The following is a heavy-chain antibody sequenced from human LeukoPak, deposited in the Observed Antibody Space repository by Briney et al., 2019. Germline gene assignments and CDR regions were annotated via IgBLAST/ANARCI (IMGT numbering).Heavy chain of an antibody. CDR2: ISSSSSYI. CDR1: GFTFSSYS. V-gene: IGHV3-21*01. J-gene: IGHJ3*02. CDR3: ARAKRYDFWSGYPYAFDI. D-gene: IGHD3-3*01. Sequence: GGSLRLSCAASGFTFSSYSMNWVRQAPGKGLEWVSSISSSSSYIYYADPVKGRFTISRDNAKNTLYLQMNSLRAEDTAVYYCARAKRYDFWSGYPYAFDIWGQGTMVTVSS.